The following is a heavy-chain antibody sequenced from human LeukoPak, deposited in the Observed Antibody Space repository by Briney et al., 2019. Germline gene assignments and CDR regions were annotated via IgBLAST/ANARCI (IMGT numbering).Heavy chain of an antibody. CDR2: IRSKANSYAT. V-gene: IGHV3-73*01. D-gene: IGHD5-24*01. CDR3: TREMATIRNY. CDR1: GFTFSGSA. Sequence: GGSLGLSCAASGFTFSGSAMHWVRQASGKGLEWVGRIRSKANSYATAYAASVKGRVTISRDDSKNTAYLQMNSLKTEDTAVYYCTREMATIRNYWGQGTLVTVSS. J-gene: IGHJ4*02.